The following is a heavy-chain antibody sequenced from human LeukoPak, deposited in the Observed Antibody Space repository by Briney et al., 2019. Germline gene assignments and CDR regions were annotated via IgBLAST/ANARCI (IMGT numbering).Heavy chain of an antibody. J-gene: IGHJ6*02. CDR3: ARGKAQGLYYYGMDV. Sequence: SQTLSLTCTVSGGSISSGGYYWSWIRQHPGTGLEWIGYIYYSGSTYYNPSLKSRVTISVDTSKNQFSLKLSSVTAADTAVYYCARGKAQGLYYYGMDVWGQGTTVTVSS. CDR2: IYYSGST. CDR1: GGSISSGGYY. V-gene: IGHV4-31*03.